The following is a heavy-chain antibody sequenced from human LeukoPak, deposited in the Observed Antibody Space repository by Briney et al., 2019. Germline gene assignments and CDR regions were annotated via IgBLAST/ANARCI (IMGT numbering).Heavy chain of an antibody. J-gene: IGHJ4*02. V-gene: IGHV4-59*08. CDR3: AITRGYSYGYLDY. D-gene: IGHD5-18*01. Sequence: SETLSLTCTVSGRSISSFYWSWIRQPPGQGLEWLGYIYYTGSTNYNPSLKSRVTISADTSKNRFSLKLSSVTAADTAVYYCAITRGYSYGYLDYWGQGTLDTVSS. CDR2: IYYTGST. CDR1: GRSISSFY.